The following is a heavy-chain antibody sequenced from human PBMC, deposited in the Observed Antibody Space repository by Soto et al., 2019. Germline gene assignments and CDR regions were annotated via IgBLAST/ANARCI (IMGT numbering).Heavy chain of an antibody. Sequence: EVKLLESGGGLAQPGGSLRLSCVGSGFTFDSYAISWVRQAPGKGLQWISAISGNGAGTDYAHSVKGRFTISRDNSKKTVHLQMNSLRAEDTALYFLAKDTVGGYSFWSGYYSDGLDVWGQGTMVTVSS. D-gene: IGHD3-3*01. CDR3: AKDTVGGYSFWSGYYSDGLDV. CDR1: GFTFDSYA. CDR2: ISGNGAGT. V-gene: IGHV3-23*01. J-gene: IGHJ3*01.